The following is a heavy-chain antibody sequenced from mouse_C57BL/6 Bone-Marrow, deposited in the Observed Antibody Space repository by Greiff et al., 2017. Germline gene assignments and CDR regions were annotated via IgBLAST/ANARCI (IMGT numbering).Heavy chain of an antibody. Sequence: QVQLQQPGAELVKPGASVKLSCKASGYTFTTYWMHWVKQRPGRGLEWIGRSDPNRGGTKYNEKFKSKATLTVDKPSSTAYMQLSSLTSEDSAVYYCARGGDYDAWFAYWGQGTLVTVSA. CDR3: ARGGDYDAWFAY. CDR1: GYTFTTYW. J-gene: IGHJ3*01. CDR2: SDPNRGGT. D-gene: IGHD2-4*01. V-gene: IGHV1-72*01.